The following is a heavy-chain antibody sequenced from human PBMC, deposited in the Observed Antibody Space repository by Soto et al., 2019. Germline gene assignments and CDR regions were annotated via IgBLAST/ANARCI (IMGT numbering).Heavy chain of an antibody. V-gene: IGHV3-30*18. D-gene: IGHD3-16*01. J-gene: IGHJ4*02. CDR2: ISYDGSNK. Sequence: PGGSLRLSCLASGFTFSRYGMHWVRQAPGKGLEWVAVISYDGSNKYYADSVKGRFTISRDNSKNTLYLQMKSRRAEDTAVYYCANDRLTYYFDYSGPGTLLTISS. CDR3: ANDRLTYYFDY. CDR1: GFTFSRYG.